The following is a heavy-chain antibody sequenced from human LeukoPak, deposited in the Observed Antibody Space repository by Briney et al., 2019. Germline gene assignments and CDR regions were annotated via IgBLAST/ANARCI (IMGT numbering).Heavy chain of an antibody. CDR3: ARTLTSFLEWLSYYYYGMDV. Sequence: SVKVSCRASGGTFSSYTISWVRQAPGQGLEWMGRIIPILGIANYAQKFQGRVTITADKSTSTAYMELSSLRSEDTAVYYCARTLTSFLEWLSYYYYGMDVWGQGTTVTVSS. CDR1: GGTFSSYT. V-gene: IGHV1-69*02. CDR2: IIPILGIA. J-gene: IGHJ6*02. D-gene: IGHD3-3*01.